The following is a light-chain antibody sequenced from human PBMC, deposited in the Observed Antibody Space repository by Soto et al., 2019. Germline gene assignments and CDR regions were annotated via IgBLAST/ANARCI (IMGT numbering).Light chain of an antibody. V-gene: IGLV2-14*01. CDR2: DVS. CDR3: SSYTSSSTLL. CDR1: SSDFGGYNY. J-gene: IGLJ2*01. Sequence: QSALTQPASVSGSPGQSITISCTGTSSDFGGYNYVSWYQQHPGKAPKLMIYDVSNRPSGVSNRFSGSKSGNTASLTISGLLAEDEADYYCSSYTSSSTLLFGGGTKLTVL.